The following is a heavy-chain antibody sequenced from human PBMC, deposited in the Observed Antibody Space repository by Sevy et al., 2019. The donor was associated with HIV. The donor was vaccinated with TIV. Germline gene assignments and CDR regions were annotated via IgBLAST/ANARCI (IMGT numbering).Heavy chain of an antibody. CDR3: ARFLKGDYTNYFDS. CDR2: ISWDDEK. V-gene: IGHV2-5*02. D-gene: IGHD4-4*01. Sequence: SGPTLVKPAQTLTLTCSFSGFSLNTSGVGVGWIRLPPGKALELLALISWDDEKRYSPPLKNRLTITKDTSKTQVVLTMTNMDPVDTATYYCARFLKGDYTNYFDSWDQGSLVTVSS. J-gene: IGHJ4*02. CDR1: GFSLNTSGVG.